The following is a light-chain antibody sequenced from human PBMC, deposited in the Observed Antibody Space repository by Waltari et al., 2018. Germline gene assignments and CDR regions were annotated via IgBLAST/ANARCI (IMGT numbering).Light chain of an antibody. CDR2: DVS. Sequence: ETVLTQSPATLSLSPGETATLSCRASQSITNCLAWYQQKPGQAPRLLIYDVSNRATGVPARFSGSGSGTDFTLAISSLEPEDFAVYYCQQRDEWPLTFGGGTKVEIK. CDR3: QQRDEWPLT. CDR1: QSITNC. V-gene: IGKV3-11*01. J-gene: IGKJ4*01.